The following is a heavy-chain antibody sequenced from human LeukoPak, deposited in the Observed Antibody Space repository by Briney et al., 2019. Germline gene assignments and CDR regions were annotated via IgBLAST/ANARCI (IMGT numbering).Heavy chain of an antibody. D-gene: IGHD5-18*01. J-gene: IGHJ4*02. CDR2: ISNNGGYT. Sequence: GGSLRLSCAASGFTFSSSAMSWVRQAPGKGLEWVSAISNNGGYTYYADSVQGRFTISRDNSKSTLCLQMNSLRAEDTAVYYCAKGGSNSYGYFDYWGQGTLVTVSS. CDR1: GFTFSSSA. CDR3: AKGGSNSYGYFDY. V-gene: IGHV3-23*01.